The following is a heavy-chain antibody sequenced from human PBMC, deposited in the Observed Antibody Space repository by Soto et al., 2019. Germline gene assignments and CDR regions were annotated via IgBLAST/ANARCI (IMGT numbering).Heavy chain of an antibody. Sequence: QVQLQQSGPGLVKPSQTLSLTCAISGDSVSSNSAAWNWIRKSPSRGLEWLGRTYHRSKWHNDSAEAVKSRTTISPDTSKSQCSLPLNSVTTDDTAVYYCARDRAQFGMDVWGQGTTVTVSS. V-gene: IGHV6-1*01. CDR2: TYHRSKWHN. D-gene: IGHD3-10*01. CDR1: GDSVSSNSAA. J-gene: IGHJ6*02. CDR3: ARDRAQFGMDV.